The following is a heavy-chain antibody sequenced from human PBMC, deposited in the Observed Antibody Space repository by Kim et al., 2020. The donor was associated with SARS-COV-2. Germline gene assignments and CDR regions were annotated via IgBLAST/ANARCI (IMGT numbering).Heavy chain of an antibody. V-gene: IGHV4-31*03. CDR2: IYYSGST. D-gene: IGHD2-2*02. Sequence: SETLSLTCTVSGGSISSGGYYWSWIRQHPGKGLEWIGYIYYSGSTYYNPSLRSRVTISVDTSKNQFSLKLSSVTAADTAVYYCARDNLGSYKDVWGQGTTVTVSS. CDR1: GGSISSGGYY. CDR3: ARDNLGSYKDV. J-gene: IGHJ6*02.